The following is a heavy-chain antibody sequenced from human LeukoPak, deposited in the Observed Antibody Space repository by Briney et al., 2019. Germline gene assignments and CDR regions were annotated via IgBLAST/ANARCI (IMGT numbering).Heavy chain of an antibody. V-gene: IGHV3-9*01. Sequence: PGGSLRLSCAASGFTFDDYAMHWVRQAPGKGLEWVSGISWNSGSIGYADSVKGRFIISRDNAKNSLYLQMNSLRAEDTALYYCAKRSSSGWNFDYWGQGTLVTVSS. CDR2: ISWNSGSI. CDR3: AKRSSSGWNFDY. D-gene: IGHD6-19*01. J-gene: IGHJ4*02. CDR1: GFTFDDYA.